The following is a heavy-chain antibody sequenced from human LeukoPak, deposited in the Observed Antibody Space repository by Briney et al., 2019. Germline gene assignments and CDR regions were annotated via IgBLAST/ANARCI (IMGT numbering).Heavy chain of an antibody. J-gene: IGHJ4*02. CDR3: ARAGEAETFDY. D-gene: IGHD7-27*01. CDR1: GYTLTELS. V-gene: IGHV1-8*01. Sequence: ASVKVSCKVSGYTLTELSMHWVRQATGQGLEWMGWMNPNSGNTGYAQKFQGRVTMTRNTSISTAYMELSSLRSEDTAVYYCARAGEAETFDYWGQGTLVTVSS. CDR2: MNPNSGNT.